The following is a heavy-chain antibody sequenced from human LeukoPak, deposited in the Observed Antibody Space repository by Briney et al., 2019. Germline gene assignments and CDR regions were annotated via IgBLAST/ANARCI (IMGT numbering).Heavy chain of an antibody. D-gene: IGHD1-26*01. CDR3: ARGGIVGASEGAFDI. CDR2: IIPILGIA. CDR1: GGTFSSYA. J-gene: IGHJ3*02. Sequence: ASVKVSCKASGGTFSSYAISWVRQAPGQGLEWMGRIIPILGIANYAQKFQGRVTITADKSTSTAYMELSSLRSEDTAVYYCARGGIVGASEGAFDIWGQGTMVTVSS. V-gene: IGHV1-69*04.